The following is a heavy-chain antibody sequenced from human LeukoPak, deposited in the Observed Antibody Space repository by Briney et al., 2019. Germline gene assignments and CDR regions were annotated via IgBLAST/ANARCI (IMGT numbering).Heavy chain of an antibody. V-gene: IGHV4-59*01. CDR1: GGSISSYY. J-gene: IGHJ6*03. CDR3: ARGGDYGGNSGIVYYYYYMDV. CDR2: IYYSGST. Sequence: SETLSLTCTVSGGSISSYYWSWIRQPPGKGLEWIGYIYYSGSTNYNPSLKSRVTISVDTSKNQFSLKLSSVTAADTAVYYCARGGDYGGNSGIVYYYYYMDVWGKGTTVTVSS. D-gene: IGHD4-23*01.